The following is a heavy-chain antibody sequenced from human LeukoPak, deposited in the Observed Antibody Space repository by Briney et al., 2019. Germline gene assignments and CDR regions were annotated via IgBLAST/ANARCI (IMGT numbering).Heavy chain of an antibody. CDR2: ISGSGGST. CDR3: AKANPYYNLLTGYYGAPDY. Sequence: PGGSLRLSCAASGFTFSGYAMSWVRQAPGKGLEWVSAISGSGGSTYYADSVKGRFTISRDNSKSTLYLQMNSLRAEDTALYYCAKANPYYNLLTGYYGAPDYWGQGTLVTVSP. V-gene: IGHV3-23*01. CDR1: GFTFSGYA. J-gene: IGHJ4*02. D-gene: IGHD3-9*01.